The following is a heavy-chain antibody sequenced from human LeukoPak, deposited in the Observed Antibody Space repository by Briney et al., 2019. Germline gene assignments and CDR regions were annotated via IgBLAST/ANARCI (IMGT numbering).Heavy chain of an antibody. D-gene: IGHD3-3*01. CDR3: ASGVKNDFWSGFDAFDI. CDR2: IIPIFGTA. Sequence: SVKVSCKASGGTFSSYAISWVRQAPGQGLEWMGGIIPIFGTANYAQKFQGRVTITTDESTSTAYMELSSLRSEDTAVYYCASGVKNDFWSGFDAFDIWGQGTMVTVSS. J-gene: IGHJ3*02. CDR1: GGTFSSYA. V-gene: IGHV1-69*05.